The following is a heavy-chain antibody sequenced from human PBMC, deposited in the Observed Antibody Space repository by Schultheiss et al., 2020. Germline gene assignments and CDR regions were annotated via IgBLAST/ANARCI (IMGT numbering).Heavy chain of an antibody. CDR2: LYPGRNT. CDR1: GFSFSSYS. J-gene: IGHJ5*02. Sequence: GGSLRLSCAASGFSFSSYSMSWVRQAPGKGLEWVSVLYPGRNTYYTDSVKGRFTISRDNSKNTLYLQMNSLRAEDTALYYCAKGQLTDNWFDPWGQGTLVTVSS. D-gene: IGHD4/OR15-4a*01. CDR3: AKGQLTDNWFDP. V-gene: IGHV3-53*05.